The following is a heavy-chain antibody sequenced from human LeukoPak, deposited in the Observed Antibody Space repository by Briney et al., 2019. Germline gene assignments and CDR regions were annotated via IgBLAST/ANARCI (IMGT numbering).Heavy chain of an antibody. J-gene: IGHJ4*02. CDR2: IYHSGST. V-gene: IGHV4-30-4*01. D-gene: IGHD3-22*01. CDR1: GGSISSGDYY. CDR3: ARGHDSSGYYYFDY. Sequence: SETLSLTCTVSGGSISSGDYYWSWIRQPPGKGLEWIGYIYHSGSTYYNPSLKSRVTISVDTSKNQFSLKLSSVTAADTAVYHCARGHDSSGYYYFDYWGQGTLVTVSS.